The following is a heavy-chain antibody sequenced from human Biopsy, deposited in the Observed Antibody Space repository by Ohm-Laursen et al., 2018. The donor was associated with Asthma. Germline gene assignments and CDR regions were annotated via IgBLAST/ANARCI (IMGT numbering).Heavy chain of an antibody. CDR2: ISYDGGNK. D-gene: IGHD2-15*01. CDR1: GFTFSIYD. V-gene: IGHV3-30*03. Sequence: SLRLSCAASGFTFSIYDIHWVRQAPGKGLEWVAVISYDGGNKFYGDSVKGRFTLSRDNSKNTVYLDISSLRIEDTAVFYCGIVVAANPFQGDCWVQGTLVTVSS. J-gene: IGHJ4*02. CDR3: GIVVAANPFQGDC.